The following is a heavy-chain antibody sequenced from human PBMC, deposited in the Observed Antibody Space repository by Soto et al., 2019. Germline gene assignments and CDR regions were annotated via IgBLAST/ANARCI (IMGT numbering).Heavy chain of an antibody. CDR1: GFTVSSNY. V-gene: IGHV3-53*01. Sequence: GGSLRLSCAASGFTVSSNYMSWVRQAPGKGLEWVSIIYTGGNTYYADFVEGRFTISRDNSKNTLYLQMNSLRAEHTAVYYCASDKSAAKEAFGHWGQGTLVTGFS. CDR3: ASDKSAAKEAFGH. D-gene: IGHD3-3*02. J-gene: IGHJ4*02. CDR2: IYTGGNT.